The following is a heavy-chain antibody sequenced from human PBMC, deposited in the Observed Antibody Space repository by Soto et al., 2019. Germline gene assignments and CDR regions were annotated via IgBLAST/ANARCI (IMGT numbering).Heavy chain of an antibody. J-gene: IGHJ4*02. CDR1: GYTFINYG. V-gene: IGHV1-18*01. Sequence: ASVKVSCKPSGYTFINYGISWVRQAPGQGLEWMGWISGYDGNTNYAPELQGRLIMTRDTSTSTAYMELRSLRSDDTAVYYCARDRGRSCSGGTCPFDYWGQGTLVTVSS. CDR2: ISGYDGNT. CDR3: ARDRGRSCSGGTCPFDY. D-gene: IGHD2-15*01.